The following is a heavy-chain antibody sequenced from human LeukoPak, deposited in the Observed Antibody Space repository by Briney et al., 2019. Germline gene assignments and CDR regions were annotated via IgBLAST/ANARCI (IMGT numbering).Heavy chain of an antibody. CDR1: GFTFSSYA. J-gene: IGHJ4*02. Sequence: GGSLRLSCAASGFTFSSYAMSWVRQAPGKGLQWVSGLSGSGESAYYADSVKGRFTTSRDNSKNTVYFQMNSLRAEDTAIYYCAKDSRTTYDSSWLYYFDSWGQGTLVTVSS. CDR3: AKDSRTTYDSSWLYYFDS. D-gene: IGHD6-13*01. CDR2: LSGSGESA. V-gene: IGHV3-23*01.